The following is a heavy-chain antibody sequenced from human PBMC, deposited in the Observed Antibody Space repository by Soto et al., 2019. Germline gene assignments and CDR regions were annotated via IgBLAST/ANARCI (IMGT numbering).Heavy chain of an antibody. CDR1: GYTFTSYD. Sequence: QVQLVQSGAEVKKPGASVKVSCKASGYTFTSYDINWVRQATGQGLEWMGWMNPNSGNTGYAQKFQGRVTMTRNTSISTAYMELSSLRSEDTAVYYCARDNQGEWLAGYYGMDVWGQGTTVTVSS. CDR2: MNPNSGNT. CDR3: ARDNQGEWLAGYYGMDV. V-gene: IGHV1-8*01. J-gene: IGHJ6*02. D-gene: IGHD3-3*01.